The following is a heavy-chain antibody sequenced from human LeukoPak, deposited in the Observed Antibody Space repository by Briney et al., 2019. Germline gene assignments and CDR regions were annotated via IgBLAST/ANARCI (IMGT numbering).Heavy chain of an antibody. CDR2: ISSSSSYI. CDR1: GFTFSSYS. Sequence: PGGSLRLSCAASGFTFSSYSMNWVRQAPGKGLEWVSSISSSSSYIYYADSVKGRFTISRDNAKNSLYLQMNSLRAVDTAVYYCARFSRDYYDASGRDYWGQGTLVTVSS. CDR3: ARFSRDYYDASGRDY. D-gene: IGHD3-22*01. J-gene: IGHJ4*02. V-gene: IGHV3-21*01.